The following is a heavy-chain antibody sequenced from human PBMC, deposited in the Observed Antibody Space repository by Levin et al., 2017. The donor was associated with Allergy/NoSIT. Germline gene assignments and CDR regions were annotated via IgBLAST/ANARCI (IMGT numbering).Heavy chain of an antibody. CDR2: ISSSSSYI. CDR3: ARVHRGAATIDY. CDR1: GFTFSSYS. D-gene: IGHD1-26*01. J-gene: IGHJ4*02. V-gene: IGHV3-21*01. Sequence: GESLKISCAASGFTFSSYSMNWVRQAPGKGLEWVSSISSSSSYIYYADSVKGRFTISRDNAKNSLYLQMNSLRAEDTAVYYCARVHRGAATIDYWGQGTLVTVSS.